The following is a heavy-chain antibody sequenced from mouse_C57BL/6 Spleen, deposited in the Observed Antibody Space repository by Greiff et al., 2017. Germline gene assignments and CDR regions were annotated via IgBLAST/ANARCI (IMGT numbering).Heavy chain of an antibody. CDR3: TTGDYGGAY. CDR2: IDPENGDT. D-gene: IGHD2-4*01. V-gene: IGHV14-4*01. Sequence: DVQLQESGAELVRPGASVKLSCTASGFNIKDDYMHWVKQRPEQGLEWIGWIDPENGDTEYASKFQGKATITADTSSNTAYLQLSSLTSEDTAVYYCTTGDYGGAYWGQGTLVTVSA. CDR1: GFNIKDDY. J-gene: IGHJ3*01.